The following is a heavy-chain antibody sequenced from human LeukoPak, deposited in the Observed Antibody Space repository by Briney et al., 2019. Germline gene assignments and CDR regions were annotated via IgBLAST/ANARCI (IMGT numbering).Heavy chain of an antibody. CDR3: ARDHRGVFDY. Sequence: PGGSLRLSCAASGFTFSRYWMSWVRQAPGKGLEWVANMKQDGSEKYYVDSVKGRFTISRDNAKNSLYLQMNSLRAEDTAVYYCARDHRGVFDYWGQGTLVTVSS. V-gene: IGHV3-7*05. CDR1: GFTFSRYW. J-gene: IGHJ4*02. CDR2: MKQDGSEK.